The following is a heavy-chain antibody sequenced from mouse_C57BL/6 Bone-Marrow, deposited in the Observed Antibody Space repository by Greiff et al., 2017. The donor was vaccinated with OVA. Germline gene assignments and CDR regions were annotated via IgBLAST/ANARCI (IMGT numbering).Heavy chain of an antibody. Sequence: EVQLQQSGAELVRPGASVKLSCTASGFNIKDDYMHWVKQRPEQGLEWIGWIDPENGDTEYASKFQGKATITADTSSNTVYLQLSSLTSEDTAVYYCLLAWFAYWGQGTLVTVSA. CDR3: LLAWFAY. CDR2: IDPENGDT. J-gene: IGHJ3*01. V-gene: IGHV14-4*01. CDR1: GFNIKDDY.